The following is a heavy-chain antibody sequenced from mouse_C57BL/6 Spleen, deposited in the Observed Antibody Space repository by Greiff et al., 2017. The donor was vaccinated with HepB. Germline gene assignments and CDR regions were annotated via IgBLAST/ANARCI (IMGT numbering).Heavy chain of an antibody. V-gene: IGHV1-81*01. CDR2: IYPRSGNT. CDR1: GYTFTSYG. D-gene: IGHD2-5*01. Sequence: VMLVESGAELARPGASVKLSCKASGYTFTSYGISWVKQRTGQGLEWIGEIYPRSGNTYYNEKFKGKATLTADKSSSTAYMELRSLTSEDSAVYFCAGSNYFYAMDYWGQGTSVTVSS. CDR3: AGSNYFYAMDY. J-gene: IGHJ4*01.